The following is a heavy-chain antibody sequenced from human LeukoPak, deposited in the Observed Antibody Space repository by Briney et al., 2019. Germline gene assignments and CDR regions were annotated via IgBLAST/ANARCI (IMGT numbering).Heavy chain of an antibody. Sequence: PGGSLRLSCAASGFIFSDQYIDWVRQAPGKGLEWVGRAANKANSYTTEYATSVKGRFTISRDDSKNSLYLQMNNLKTEDTAVYYCARGGTRGYSPVDHWGQGILVTVSS. CDR1: GFIFSDQY. J-gene: IGHJ4*02. V-gene: IGHV3-72*01. CDR2: AANKANSYTT. CDR3: ARGGTRGYSPVDH. D-gene: IGHD5-18*01.